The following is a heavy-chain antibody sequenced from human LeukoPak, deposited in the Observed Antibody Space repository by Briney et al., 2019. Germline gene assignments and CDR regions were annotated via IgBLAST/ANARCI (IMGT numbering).Heavy chain of an antibody. V-gene: IGHV3-74*01. CDR3: TAVPGRAGDY. J-gene: IGHJ4*02. CDR1: GFTFSSYL. CDR2: ISTDGSST. D-gene: IGHD6-19*01. Sequence: GGSLRLSCAGSGFTFSSYLMPWVRQAPGKGLVWVSLISTDGSSTAYADSVKGRFTIFRDNANNMLYLQLNSLTAEDTAVYYCTAVPGRAGDYWGQGIPVTVSS.